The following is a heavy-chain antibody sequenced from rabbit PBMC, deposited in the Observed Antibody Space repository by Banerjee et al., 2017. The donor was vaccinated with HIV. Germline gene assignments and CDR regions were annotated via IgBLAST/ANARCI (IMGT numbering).Heavy chain of an antibody. V-gene: IGHV1S40*01. CDR3: ARGSFLDYGAFNL. CDR2: NYVDSGTE. D-gene: IGHD2-1*01. CDR1: GFSFSSDYD. J-gene: IGHJ4*01. Sequence: QSLEESGGGLVKPGASLTLTCTVSGFSFSSDYDMCWVRQAPGKGLEWIGCNYVDSGTEYYASWAKGRYTISKTSSTTVTLQMTSLTAADTATYFCARGSFLDYGAFNLWGQGTLAPS.